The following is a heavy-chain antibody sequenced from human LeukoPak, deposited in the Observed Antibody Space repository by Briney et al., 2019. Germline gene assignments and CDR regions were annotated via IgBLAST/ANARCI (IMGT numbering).Heavy chain of an antibody. Sequence: ASVQVSCQASGYTFTSYGLSWVRQAPGQGLEWMGWISAYNGNTNYAQKLQGRVTMTTDTSTNTAYMELRSLRSDDTAVYYCARKPTGIPYDCWGQGTLVTVSS. CDR3: ARKPTGIPYDC. CDR2: ISAYNGNT. V-gene: IGHV1-18*01. CDR1: GYTFTSYG. D-gene: IGHD3-10*01. J-gene: IGHJ4*02.